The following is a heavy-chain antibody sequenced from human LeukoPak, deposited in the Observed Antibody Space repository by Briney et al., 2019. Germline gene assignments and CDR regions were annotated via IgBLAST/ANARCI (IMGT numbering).Heavy chain of an antibody. CDR2: ISYDGSNR. CDR1: GFTFSSYA. V-gene: IGHV3-30-3*01. Sequence: GGSLRLSCAASGFTFSSYAMHWVRQAPGNGLEWVAVISYDGSNRYYADSVKGRFTISRDNSKNTLYLQMNSLRAEDTAVYYCARDRAGGGRIPIYFFDYWGQGTLVTVSS. CDR3: ARDRAGGGRIPIYFFDY. D-gene: IGHD2-15*01. J-gene: IGHJ4*02.